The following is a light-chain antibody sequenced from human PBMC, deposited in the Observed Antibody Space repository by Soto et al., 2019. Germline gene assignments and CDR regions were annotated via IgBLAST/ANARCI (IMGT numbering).Light chain of an antibody. CDR1: SSDVGSYNR. V-gene: IGLV2-18*01. CDR3: SLYTSSSTVV. CDR2: EVS. Sequence: ALTQPPSVSGSPGQSVTISCTGTSSDVGSYNRVSWYQQPPGTAPKLMIYEVSNRPSGVPDRFSGSKSGNTASLTISGLQAEDEADYYCSLYTSSSTVVFGGGTKLTVL. J-gene: IGLJ2*01.